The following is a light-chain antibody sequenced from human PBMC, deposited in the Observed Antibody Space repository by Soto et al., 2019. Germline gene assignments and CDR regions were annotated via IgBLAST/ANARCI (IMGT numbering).Light chain of an antibody. CDR1: QSINSR. CDR3: QQFIDGWT. V-gene: IGKV1-5*01. CDR2: DAS. Sequence: IQMTQSPSTLSASIGDRVTITCRASQSINSRLAWCQQMPGKAPNLLIYDASTLESGVPSRFRGSGSETEFTLTISGLQPDDFATYYCQQFIDGWTFGQGTKVDI. J-gene: IGKJ1*01.